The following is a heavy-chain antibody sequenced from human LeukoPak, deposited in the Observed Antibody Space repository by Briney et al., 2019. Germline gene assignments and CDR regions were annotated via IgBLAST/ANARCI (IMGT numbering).Heavy chain of an antibody. D-gene: IGHD5-24*01. V-gene: IGHV3-30*02. Sequence: GGSLGLSCAASGFTFSSYGMHWVRQAPGKGLEWVAFIRYDGSNKYYADSVKGRFTISRDNSKNTLYLQMNSLRAEDTAVYYCAKDWRWLQSPFDYWGQGTLVAVSS. J-gene: IGHJ4*02. CDR2: IRYDGSNK. CDR3: AKDWRWLQSPFDY. CDR1: GFTFSSYG.